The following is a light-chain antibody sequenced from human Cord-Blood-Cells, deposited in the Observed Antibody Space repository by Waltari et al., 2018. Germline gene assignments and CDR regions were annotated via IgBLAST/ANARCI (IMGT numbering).Light chain of an antibody. V-gene: IGLV2-23*01. J-gene: IGLJ1*01. CDR1: SSDVGSYNL. Sequence: QPALTQPASVPGSPGQSLTISCTGTSSDVGSYNLVSWYQQHPGKAPKLMIYEGSKRPSGVSNRFSGSKSGNTASLTISGLQAEDEADYYCCSYAGSYVFGTGTKVTVL. CDR3: CSYAGSYV. CDR2: EGS.